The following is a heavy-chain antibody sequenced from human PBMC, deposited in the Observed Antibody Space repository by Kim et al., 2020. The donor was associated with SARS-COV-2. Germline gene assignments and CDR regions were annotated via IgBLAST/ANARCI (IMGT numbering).Heavy chain of an antibody. D-gene: IGHD3-10*01. CDR1: GFIFSDYS. V-gene: IGHV3-64D*06. CDR3: VKYGRDYGAVH. Sequence: GGSLRLSCSASGFIFSDYSIHWVRRAPGEGLEYVSATTRSGNASFFSASVEGRFTVSRDYSKDTLYLQMTSLRPEDTSVYYCVKYGRDYGAVHWGRGTLVIVSS. J-gene: IGHJ4*02. CDR2: TTRSGNAS.